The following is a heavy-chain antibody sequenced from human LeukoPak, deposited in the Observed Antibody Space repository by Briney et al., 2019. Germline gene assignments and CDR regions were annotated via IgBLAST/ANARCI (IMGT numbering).Heavy chain of an antibody. CDR3: ARVRGTVTTGAFDI. CDR1: GFMFSSYE. J-gene: IGHJ3*02. D-gene: IGHD4-17*01. CDR2: ISSSGSTI. V-gene: IGHV3-48*03. Sequence: GGSLRLACAASGFMFSSYEMNWVGQAPGKGLEWVSYISSSGSTIYYADSVKGRFTISRDNAKNSLYLQMNSLRAEDTAVYYCARVRGTVTTGAFDIWGQGTMVTVSS.